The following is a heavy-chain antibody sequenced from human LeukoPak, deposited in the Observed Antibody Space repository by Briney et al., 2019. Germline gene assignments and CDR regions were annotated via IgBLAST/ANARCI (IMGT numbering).Heavy chain of an antibody. CDR3: ARDRVATRGGDAFDI. Sequence: SETLSLTCTVSGGSISGSSYYWGWIRQPPGKGLEWIGSIYYSGSTYYNPSLKSRVTISVDTSKNHFSLKLSSVTAADTAVYYCARDRVATRGGDAFDIWGKGTMVTVSS. CDR2: IYYSGST. J-gene: IGHJ3*02. D-gene: IGHD5-24*01. CDR1: GGSISGSSYY. V-gene: IGHV4-39*07.